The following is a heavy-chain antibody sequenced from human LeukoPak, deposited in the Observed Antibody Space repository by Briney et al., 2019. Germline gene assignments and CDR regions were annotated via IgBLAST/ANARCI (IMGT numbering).Heavy chain of an antibody. CDR3: YGGNSGLRDY. J-gene: IGHJ4*02. D-gene: IGHD4-23*01. V-gene: IGHV3-53*01. CDR1: GFTVSSNY. CDR2: IYSGGST. Sequence: HSGGSLRLSCAASGFTVSSNYMSWVRQAPGKGLEWVSVIYSGGSTYYADSVKGRFTISRDNSKNTLYLQMNSLRAEDTAVYYCYGGNSGLRDYWGQGTLVTVSS.